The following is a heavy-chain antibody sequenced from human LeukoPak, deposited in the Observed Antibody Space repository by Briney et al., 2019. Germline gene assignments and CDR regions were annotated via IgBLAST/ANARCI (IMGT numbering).Heavy chain of an antibody. CDR1: GYTFTGYY. Sequence: ASVKVSCKASGYTFTGYYMHWVRQAPGQGLEWMGWINPNSGGTNYAQKFQGRVTMTRDTSISTAYMELSRLRSDDTAVYYCARTRVVWEAFDIWGQGTMVTVSS. CDR3: ARTRVVWEAFDI. D-gene: IGHD1-26*01. CDR2: INPNSGGT. V-gene: IGHV1-2*02. J-gene: IGHJ3*02.